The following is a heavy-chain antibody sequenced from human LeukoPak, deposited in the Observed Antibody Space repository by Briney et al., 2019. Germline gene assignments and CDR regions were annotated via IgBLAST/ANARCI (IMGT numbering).Heavy chain of an antibody. CDR2: IRYDGSNK. CDR3: ARVKGEGAHFDY. Sequence: PGGSLRLSCAASGFTFSSYGMHWVRQAPGKGLEWVAFIRYDGSNKYYADSVKGRFTISRDNAKKSLYLQMHSLRAEDTAFYHYARVKGEGAHFDYWAREPWSPSPQ. J-gene: IGHJ4*02. D-gene: IGHD1-26*01. CDR1: GFTFSSYG. V-gene: IGHV3-30*02.